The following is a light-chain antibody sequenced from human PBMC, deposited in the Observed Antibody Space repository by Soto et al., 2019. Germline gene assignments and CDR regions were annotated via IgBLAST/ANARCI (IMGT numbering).Light chain of an antibody. CDR3: QQYHKWPPIT. V-gene: IGKV3-15*01. J-gene: IGKJ5*01. CDR2: GAS. CDR1: QSVDGY. Sequence: EVVVTQSPATRSVSLGESATLSCRASQSVDGYLAWYQQKPGQAPRLLIYGASTRATGVTARFRGGGSGTEFTLTISSLQSEDSAVYYCQQYHKWPPITFGQGTRLEIK.